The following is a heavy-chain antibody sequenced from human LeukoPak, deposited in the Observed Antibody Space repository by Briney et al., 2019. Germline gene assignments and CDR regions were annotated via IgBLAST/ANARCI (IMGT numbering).Heavy chain of an antibody. CDR2: INTDGSST. CDR1: GFTFRTYW. D-gene: IGHD2-15*01. CDR3: ARYLLASYGMDV. J-gene: IGHJ6*02. V-gene: IGHV3-74*01. Sequence: GGSLRLSCAASGFTFRTYWMHWVRQAPGKGLVWISRINTDGSSTSHADSVKGRFTISRDNAQNTLYLLMNSLSPEDTAVYYCARYLLASYGMDVWGQGTTVTVSS.